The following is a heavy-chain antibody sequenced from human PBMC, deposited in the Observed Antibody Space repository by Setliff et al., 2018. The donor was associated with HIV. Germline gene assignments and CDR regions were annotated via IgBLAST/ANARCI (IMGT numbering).Heavy chain of an antibody. J-gene: IGHJ5*02. CDR3: ARGHLDYNFWDEVLGNWFDP. Sequence: ASVKVSCKAYGGTFSSYAITWVRQAPGQGLECMGGIIPMLGITNYAQRFQGRLTITADEYTGTAYMELSSLRSEDTAVYYCARGHLDYNFWDEVLGNWFDPWGQGTLVTVSS. CDR2: IIPMLGIT. V-gene: IGHV1-69*10. CDR1: GGTFSSYA. D-gene: IGHD3-3*01.